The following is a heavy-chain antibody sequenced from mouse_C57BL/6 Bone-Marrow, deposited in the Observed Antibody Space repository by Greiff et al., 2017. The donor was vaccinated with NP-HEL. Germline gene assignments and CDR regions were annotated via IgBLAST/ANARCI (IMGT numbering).Heavy chain of an antibody. CDR2: IYPRSGNT. Sequence: VQLQQSGAELARPGASVKLSCKASGYTFTSYGISWVKQRTGQGLEWIGEIYPRSGNTYYNEKFKGKATLTADKSSSTAYMELRSLTSEDSAVYFCARPMFTTVPFAYWGQGTLVTVSA. CDR3: ARPMFTTVPFAY. J-gene: IGHJ3*01. CDR1: GYTFTSYG. V-gene: IGHV1-81*01. D-gene: IGHD2-2*01.